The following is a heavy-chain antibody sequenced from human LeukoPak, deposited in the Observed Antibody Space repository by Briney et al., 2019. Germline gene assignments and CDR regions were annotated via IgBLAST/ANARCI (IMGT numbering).Heavy chain of an antibody. V-gene: IGHV4-59*01. D-gene: IGHD3-16*02. CDR1: GGSISGYY. CDR2: IYYSGST. CDR3: ARDVMITFGGVIVTYFDY. Sequence: SETLSLTCTVSGGSISGYYWSWLRQPPGKGLEWIGYIYYSGSTNYNPSLKSRVTISVDTSKNQFSLKLSSVTAADTAVYYCARDVMITFGGVIVTYFDYWGQGTLVTVSS. J-gene: IGHJ4*02.